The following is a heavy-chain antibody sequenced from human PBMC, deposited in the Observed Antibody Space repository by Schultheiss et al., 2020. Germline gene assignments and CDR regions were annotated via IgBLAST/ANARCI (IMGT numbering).Heavy chain of an antibody. J-gene: IGHJ6*02. Sequence: GGSLRLSCAASGFTFSSYAMHWVRQAPGKGLEWVANIKQDGSEKYYVDSVRGRFTISRDNAKNSLYLQMNSLRAEDTAVYYCARDQLAGSSSVRWYYYYGMDVWGQGTTVTVSS. CDR1: GFTFSSYA. D-gene: IGHD6-6*01. CDR3: ARDQLAGSSSVRWYYYYGMDV. V-gene: IGHV3-7*01. CDR2: IKQDGSEK.